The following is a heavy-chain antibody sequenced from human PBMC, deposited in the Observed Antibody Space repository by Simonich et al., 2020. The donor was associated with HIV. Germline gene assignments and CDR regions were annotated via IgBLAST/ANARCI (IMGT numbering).Heavy chain of an antibody. CDR2: ISWNSGSI. J-gene: IGHJ4*02. CDR1: GFTFDDYS. D-gene: IGHD3-10*01. Sequence: EVQLVESGGGLVQPGRSLRLSCAASGFTFDDYSMHWVLQAPGKGLGWVSGISWNSGSIGYADSVKGRFTISRDNAKNSLYLQMNSLRAEDTALYYCAKDKGAYYGSGSPVYWGQGTLVTVSS. CDR3: AKDKGAYYGSGSPVY. V-gene: IGHV3-9*01.